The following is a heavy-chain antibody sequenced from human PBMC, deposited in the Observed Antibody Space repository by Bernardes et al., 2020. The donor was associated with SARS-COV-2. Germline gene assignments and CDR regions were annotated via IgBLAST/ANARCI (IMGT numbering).Heavy chain of an antibody. Sequence: ASVQVSCNSSGYTSLHYGFSWVRQAPGLGLEWMGWVSGQNGNTTYAQKFQGRVTMTRDTSTSTVFMELRSLRSDDTAVYYCARATYDWGSNPVGYAFDLWGQGTGVTVSS. CDR2: VSGQNGNT. CDR3: ARATYDWGSNPVGYAFDL. J-gene: IGHJ3*01. D-gene: IGHD3-9*01. V-gene: IGHV1-18*04. CDR1: GYTSLHYG.